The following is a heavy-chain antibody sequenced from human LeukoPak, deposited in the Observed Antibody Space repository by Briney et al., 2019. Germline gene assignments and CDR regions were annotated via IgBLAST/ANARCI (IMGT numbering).Heavy chain of an antibody. CDR1: GFTFSSYA. V-gene: IGHV3-30*09. CDR2: ISYDGSKK. Sequence: GGSLRLSCAASGFTFSSYAMHWVRQAPGTGLEWVAVISYDGSKKYYADSVKGRFAISRDNSKNTLYLQMNGLRVEDTAVYYCARRPYCSGGTCYTLDYWGQGTLVTVSS. D-gene: IGHD2-15*01. CDR3: ARRPYCSGGTCYTLDY. J-gene: IGHJ4*02.